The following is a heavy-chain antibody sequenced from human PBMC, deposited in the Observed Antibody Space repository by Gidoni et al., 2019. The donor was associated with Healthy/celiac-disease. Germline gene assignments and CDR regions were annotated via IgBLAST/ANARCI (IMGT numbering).Heavy chain of an antibody. CDR2: INHSGST. Sequence: QVQLQQWGAGLLKPSETLSLTCAVYGGSFSGYYWSWIRQPPGKGLEWIGEINHSGSTNYNPSLKSRFTISVDTSKNQFSLKLSSVTAADTAVYYCARATVTTSGLDYWGQGTLVTVSS. J-gene: IGHJ4*02. CDR1: GGSFSGYY. V-gene: IGHV4-34*01. D-gene: IGHD4-17*01. CDR3: ARATVTTSGLDY.